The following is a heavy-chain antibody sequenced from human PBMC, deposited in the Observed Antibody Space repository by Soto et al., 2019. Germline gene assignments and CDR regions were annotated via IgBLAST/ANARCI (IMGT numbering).Heavy chain of an antibody. D-gene: IGHD3-16*02. CDR1: GFTFSSYG. CDR2: ISYDGSDK. J-gene: IGHJ4*02. Sequence: QVQLVESGGGVVQPGRSLRLSCAASGFTFSSYGMHWVRQAPGKGLEWVAVISYDGSDKYYADSVKGRFTISRDNSKNTLNLQMNSLRADDTAVYYCAKALGELSPESYDYWDQGALITVSS. V-gene: IGHV3-30*18. CDR3: AKALGELSPESYDY.